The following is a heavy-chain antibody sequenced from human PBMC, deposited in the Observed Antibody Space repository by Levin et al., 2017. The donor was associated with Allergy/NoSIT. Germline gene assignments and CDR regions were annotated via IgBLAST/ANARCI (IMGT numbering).Heavy chain of an antibody. CDR1: GFTFSSYG. J-gene: IGHJ5*02. CDR2: ISYDGSNK. V-gene: IGHV3-30*18. D-gene: IGHD3-3*01. CDR3: AKGQIFGRGFDWFDP. Sequence: GESLKISCAASGFTFSSYGMHWVRQAPGKGLEWVAVISYDGSNKYYADSVKGRFTISRDNSKNTLYLQMNSLRAEDTAVYYCAKGQIFGRGFDWFDPWGQGTLVTVSS.